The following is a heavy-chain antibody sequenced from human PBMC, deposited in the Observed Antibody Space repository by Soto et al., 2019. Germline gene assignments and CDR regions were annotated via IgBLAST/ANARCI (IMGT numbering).Heavy chain of an antibody. J-gene: IGHJ4*02. CDR1: GFTFSGHW. D-gene: IGHD1-26*01. V-gene: IGHV3-7*01. CDR3: ARVVGATNTLHN. Sequence: EVPLVESGGGLVQPGGSLRLSCVASGFTFSGHWMSWVRQAPGKGLEWVANIKQDGSEEHYVDSVKGRFTVSRDNAKNSLHLQMNSLRAEDTAVYYCARVVGATNTLHNWGQGTLVTVSS. CDR2: IKQDGSEE.